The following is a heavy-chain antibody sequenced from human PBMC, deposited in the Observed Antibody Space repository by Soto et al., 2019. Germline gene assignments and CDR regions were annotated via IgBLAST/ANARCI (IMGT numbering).Heavy chain of an antibody. CDR1: GFTFSSYA. D-gene: IGHD3-16*01. CDR2: ISYDGSNK. Sequence: QVQLVESGGGVVQPGRSLRLSCAASGFTFSSYAMHWVRQAPGKGLEWVAVISYDGSNKYYADSVKGRFTISRDNSKNTLYLQMNSLRAEDTAVYYCARDLYVRGDGYKYVLYYWCQGTLVTVSS. J-gene: IGHJ4*02. CDR3: ARDLYVRGDGYKYVLYY. V-gene: IGHV3-30-3*01.